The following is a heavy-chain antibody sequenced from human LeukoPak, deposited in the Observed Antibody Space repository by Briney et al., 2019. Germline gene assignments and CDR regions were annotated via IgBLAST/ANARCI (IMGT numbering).Heavy chain of an antibody. CDR1: GFIFSSYA. Sequence: GGSLRLSCAASGFIFSSYALHRVRQAPGSGLDWVAVISYDGSKKYYADSVRGRFTISRDISKNTLYLQMNSLRAEDTAVYYCARYVDGYNYFDYWGQGTLVTVSS. CDR3: ARYVDGYNYFDY. CDR2: ISYDGSKK. J-gene: IGHJ4*02. D-gene: IGHD5-24*01. V-gene: IGHV3-30*01.